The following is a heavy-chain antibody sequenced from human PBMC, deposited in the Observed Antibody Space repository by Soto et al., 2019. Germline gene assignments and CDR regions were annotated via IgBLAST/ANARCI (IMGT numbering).Heavy chain of an antibody. CDR2: IYHSGTT. CDR3: ARHDYYDNSGYSTGYFDY. CDR1: GYSISSGYC. D-gene: IGHD3-22*01. Sequence: LSLTCAVSGYSISSGYCWGWIRQPPGKGLEWIGNIYHSGTTYYNPSLKSRVTISVDTSKNQFSLKLSSVTAADTAVYYCARHDYYDNSGYSTGYFDYWGQGTLVTVSS. V-gene: IGHV4-38-2*01. J-gene: IGHJ4*02.